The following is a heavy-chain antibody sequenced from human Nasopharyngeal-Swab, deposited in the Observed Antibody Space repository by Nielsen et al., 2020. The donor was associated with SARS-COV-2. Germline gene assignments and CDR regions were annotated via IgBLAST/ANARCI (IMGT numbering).Heavy chain of an antibody. CDR2: IKQDGSEK. CDR3: ARDNDYGDYALYYYYYGMDV. Sequence: GESLKISCAASGFTFSSYWMSWVSQAQGKGLEWVANIKQDGSEKYYVDSVKGRFTISRDNAKNSLYLQMNSLRAEDTAVYYCARDNDYGDYALYYYYYGMDVWGQGTTVTVSS. V-gene: IGHV3-7*03. D-gene: IGHD4-17*01. CDR1: GFTFSSYW. J-gene: IGHJ6*02.